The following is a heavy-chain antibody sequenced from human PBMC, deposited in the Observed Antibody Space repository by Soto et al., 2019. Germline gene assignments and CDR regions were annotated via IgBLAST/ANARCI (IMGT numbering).Heavy chain of an antibody. D-gene: IGHD3-3*01. CDR2: IRSEANSYAT. J-gene: IGHJ4*02. V-gene: IGHV3-73*01. Sequence: PGGSLRLACAASGFTFSGSAMHGVRQASGKGLEWVGRIRSEANSYATAYAVWVKGKFTISRDDSRNTAYLQMNSLKTEDTAVYYCARGVYDFWSGHQKALDYWGQGTVVSVFS. CDR3: ARGVYDFWSGHQKALDY. CDR1: GFTFSGSA.